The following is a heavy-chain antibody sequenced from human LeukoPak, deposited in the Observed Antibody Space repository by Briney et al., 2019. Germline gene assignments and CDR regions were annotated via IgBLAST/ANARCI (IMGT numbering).Heavy chain of an antibody. CDR1: GGSISSSSYF. CDR2: IPYSGNT. CDR3: ARHYCSGGSCPDAFDI. V-gene: IGHV4-39*01. Sequence: SETLSLTCIVSGGSISSSSYFWGWIRQPPGRGLEWIGSIPYSGNTCYNLSLKSRVTITVDTSTNQLSLKMSSVTAADTAVYYCARHYCSGGSCPDAFDIWGQGTMVTVSS. D-gene: IGHD2-15*01. J-gene: IGHJ3*02.